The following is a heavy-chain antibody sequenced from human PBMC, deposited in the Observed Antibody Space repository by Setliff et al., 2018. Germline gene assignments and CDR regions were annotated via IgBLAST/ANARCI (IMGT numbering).Heavy chain of an antibody. D-gene: IGHD1-1*01. Sequence: SETLSLTCTVSGGSISSVTYYWSWIRQPAGKGLEWIGRRHTSGSIDYNPSLKGRVTISVDTSTNQFSLRLTSLTAADTAVYYCAREDWNGNAFDIWGPGTMST. CDR3: AREDWNGNAFDI. CDR1: GGSISSVTYY. J-gene: IGHJ3*02. CDR2: RHTSGSI. V-gene: IGHV4-61*02.